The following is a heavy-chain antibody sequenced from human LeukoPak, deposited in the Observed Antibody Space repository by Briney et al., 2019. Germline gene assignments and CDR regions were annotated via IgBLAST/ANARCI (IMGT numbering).Heavy chain of an antibody. Sequence: GGSPRLSCAASGFPLSNYWMHWVRQVPGRGLVWVGRINSDGSRTSYADSVKGRVTISRDNAKNTLYLQMNSLRAEDTAIYYCVRGYYDSSGYYGPYFDYWGQGTLVTVSS. D-gene: IGHD3-22*01. CDR3: VRGYYDSSGYYGPYFDY. J-gene: IGHJ4*02. CDR2: INSDGSRT. V-gene: IGHV3-74*01. CDR1: GFPLSNYW.